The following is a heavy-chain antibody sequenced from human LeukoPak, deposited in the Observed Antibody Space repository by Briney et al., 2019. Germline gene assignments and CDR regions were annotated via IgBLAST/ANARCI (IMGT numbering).Heavy chain of an antibody. V-gene: IGHV3-23*01. D-gene: IGHD3-16*02. CDR2: ISGSGGST. Sequence: GGSLRLSCAASGFTFSSYAMSWVRQAPGKGLEWVLDISGSGGSTYYADSVKGRFTISRDNSKNTLYLQMNSLRAEDTAVYYCAREPPYDYVWGSYREGYFQHWGQGTLVTVSS. CDR1: GFTFSSYA. CDR3: AREPPYDYVWGSYREGYFQH. J-gene: IGHJ1*01.